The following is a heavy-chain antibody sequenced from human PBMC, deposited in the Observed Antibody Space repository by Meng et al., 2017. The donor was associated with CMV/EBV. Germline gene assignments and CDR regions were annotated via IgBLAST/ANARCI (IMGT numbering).Heavy chain of an antibody. D-gene: IGHD1-1*01. CDR2: INPNSGGT. V-gene: IGHV1-2*02. J-gene: IGHJ5*02. CDR3: AREYHGTTGTRTVDWFDP. CDR1: GYTFTGYY. Sequence: ASVKVSCKASGYTFTGYYMHWVRQAPGQGLEWMGWINPNSGGTNYAQKFQGRVTMTRDTSISTAYMELSRLRSDDTAVYYCAREYHGTTGTRTVDWFDPWGQGTLVTVSS.